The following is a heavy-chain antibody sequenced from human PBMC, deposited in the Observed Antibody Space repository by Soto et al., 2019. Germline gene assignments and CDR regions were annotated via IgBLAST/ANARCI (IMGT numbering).Heavy chain of an antibody. CDR1: GGSMRNYF. CDR2: IHYSGTT. CDR3: AAGEASSRNLAPYYLDF. V-gene: IGHV4-59*01. J-gene: IGHJ4*02. D-gene: IGHD6-13*01. Sequence: PSETLSLTCTVSGGSMRNYFWTWIRQPPGTGLEWIGYIHYSGTTSFFPSYTPSLRSRVTISEDTSKNQFSLKLLSVTTADTAVYFCAAGEASSRNLAPYYLDFWGQGTLVTVSS.